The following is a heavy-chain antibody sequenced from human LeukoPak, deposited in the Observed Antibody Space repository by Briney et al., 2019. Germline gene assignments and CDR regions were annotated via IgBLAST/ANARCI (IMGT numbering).Heavy chain of an antibody. CDR2: INHSGST. J-gene: IGHJ4*02. CDR3: ARRTVRGVIAY. CDR1: GGSFSGYY. Sequence: PSETLSLTCAVCGGSFSGYYWSWIRQPPGKGLEWIGEINHSGSTNYNPSLKSRVTISVDTSKNQFSLKLSSVTAADTAVYYCARRTVRGVIAYWGQGTLVTVSS. D-gene: IGHD3-10*01. V-gene: IGHV4-34*01.